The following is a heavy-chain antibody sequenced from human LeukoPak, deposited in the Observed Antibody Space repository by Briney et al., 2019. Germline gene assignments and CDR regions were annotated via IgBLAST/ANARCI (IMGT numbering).Heavy chain of an antibody. V-gene: IGHV4-59*01. CDR3: ATSPPPCSGTSCYYFDY. CDR1: GGSISSFY. D-gene: IGHD2-2*01. J-gene: IGHJ4*02. CDR2: IFDSGST. Sequence: SETLSLTCTVSGGSISSFYWNWIRQPPGKGLEWIGYIFDSGSTNYNPSLQSRVTISADTSKKQFSLKLRSVTAADTAVYYCATSPPPCSGTSCYYFDYWGQGTLVTVSS.